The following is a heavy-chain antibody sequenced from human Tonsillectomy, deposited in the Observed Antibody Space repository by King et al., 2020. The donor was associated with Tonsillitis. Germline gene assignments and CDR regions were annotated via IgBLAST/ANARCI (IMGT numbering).Heavy chain of an antibody. V-gene: IGHV3-21*01. CDR1: GFTFSSYS. Sequence: GQLVQSGGGLVKPGGSLRLSCAASGFTFSSYSMNWVRQAPGKGLEWVSSISSSSSYIYYADSVKGRFTISRDNAKNSLYLQMNSLRAEDTAVYYCARVSITGTTIYYYYYMDVWGKGTTVTVSS. D-gene: IGHD1-7*01. CDR3: ARVSITGTTIYYYYYMDV. CDR2: ISSSSSYI. J-gene: IGHJ6*03.